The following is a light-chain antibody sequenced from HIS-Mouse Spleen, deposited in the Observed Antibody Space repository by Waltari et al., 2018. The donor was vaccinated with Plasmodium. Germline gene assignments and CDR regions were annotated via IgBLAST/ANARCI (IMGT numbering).Light chain of an antibody. V-gene: IGLV3-10*01. J-gene: IGLJ3*02. CDR1: ALPKKY. CDR3: YSTDGSSNHRV. Sequence: SYELTQPPSVSVSPGQTARITCPGDALPKKYAYWYQQKSGQAPVLVIYEESKRPSGVPEGFSGSSSGTMAALTISGAQVEDEADYYCYSTDGSSNHRVFGGGTKLTVL. CDR2: EES.